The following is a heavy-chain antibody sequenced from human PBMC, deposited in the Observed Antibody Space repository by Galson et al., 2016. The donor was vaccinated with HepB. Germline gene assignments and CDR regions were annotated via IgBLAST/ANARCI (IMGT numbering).Heavy chain of an antibody. CDR3: TREKDNRFTY. D-gene: IGHD1-1*01. Sequence: CAISGDSVSSDSAAWTWIRQSPSRGLEWLGRTYHMTTWYNEYAVSVKSRITINSDTSKYQFSLQLTSVTPEDTAVYYCTREKDNRFTYWGQGTLVTVSS. CDR1: GDSVSSDSAA. V-gene: IGHV6-1*01. CDR2: TYHMTTWYN. J-gene: IGHJ4*02.